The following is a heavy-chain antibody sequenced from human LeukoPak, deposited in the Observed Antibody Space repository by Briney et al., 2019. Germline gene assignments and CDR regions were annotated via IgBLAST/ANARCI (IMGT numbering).Heavy chain of an antibody. CDR2: IYYSGST. CDR1: GGSMYSYY. CDR3: ASLYSYGYNYYDY. V-gene: IGHV4-59*13. Sequence: PSETLSLTCTVSGGSMYSYYWSWIRQPPGKGLEWIGYIYYSGSTNCNPSLKSRVTMSVDTSKKQISLKLSSVTAADTAVYYCASLYSYGYNYYDYWGQGTLVSVSS. J-gene: IGHJ4*02. D-gene: IGHD5-18*01.